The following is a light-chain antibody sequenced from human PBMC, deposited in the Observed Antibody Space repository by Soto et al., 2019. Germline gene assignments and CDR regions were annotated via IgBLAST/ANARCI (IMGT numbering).Light chain of an antibody. J-gene: IGKJ4*01. CDR3: QQRFNWPLT. CDR1: QSINTF. V-gene: IGKV3-11*01. CDR2: DAS. Sequence: EVVLTQSPATLSLSLGERATLSCRASQSINTFLTWYQQRPGHSPRLLIYDASIRATGVPARFSASVSGTEFTLTISSLEPEDFAVYYCQQRFNWPLTFGGGTKVEIK.